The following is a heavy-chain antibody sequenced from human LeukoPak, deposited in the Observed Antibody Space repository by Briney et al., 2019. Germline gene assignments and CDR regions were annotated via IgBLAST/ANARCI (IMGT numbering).Heavy chain of an antibody. V-gene: IGHV3-23*01. J-gene: IGHJ4*02. CDR1: GFTFSSYA. CDR2: ISGSGGST. CDR3: AKDGGSGYYYFDY. D-gene: IGHD3-22*01. Sequence: SGGSLRLSCAASGFTFSSYAMSWVRQAPGKGLEWVSAISGSGGSTYYADSVKGRFTISRDNSKNTLCVQMNSLRAEDTAVYYCAKDGGSGYYYFDYWGQGTLVTVSS.